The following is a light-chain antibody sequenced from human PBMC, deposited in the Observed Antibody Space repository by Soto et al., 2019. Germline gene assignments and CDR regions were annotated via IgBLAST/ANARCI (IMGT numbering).Light chain of an antibody. CDR1: SSDVVGYNY. Sequence: QSALTQPPSASGSPGQSVPISCTGTSSDVVGYNYVSWYQQHPGKAPKLMISEVSKRPSGVPDRFSGSKSGNTASLTVAGLQAEDEADYYCSSFAGNNNLVFGGGTQLTVL. CDR2: EVS. J-gene: IGLJ2*01. CDR3: SSFAGNNNLV. V-gene: IGLV2-8*01.